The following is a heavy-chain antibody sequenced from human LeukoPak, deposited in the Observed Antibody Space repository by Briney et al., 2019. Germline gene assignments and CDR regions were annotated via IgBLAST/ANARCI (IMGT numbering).Heavy chain of an antibody. Sequence: NPSQTLSLTCSVSGDSISHGTHYWSWIRQSPGQGLEWIGRVYITGVTNYNPSLETRVTISVDPSLNQFSLNLTSVTPADTAVYYCAREFLASRRNWVDPWGQGTLVTVSS. CDR2: VYITGVT. V-gene: IGHV4-61*02. CDR1: GDSISHGTHY. CDR3: AREFLASRRNWVDP. J-gene: IGHJ5*02. D-gene: IGHD6-6*01.